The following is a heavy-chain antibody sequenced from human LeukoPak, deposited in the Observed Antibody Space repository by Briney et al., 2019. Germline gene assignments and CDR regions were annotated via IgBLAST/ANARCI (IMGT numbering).Heavy chain of an antibody. Sequence: GGSLRLSCAASGFTFSSYGMHWVRQAPGKGLEWVAFIRYDGSNKYYADSVKGRFTISRDNSKNSLYLQMNSLRAEDTAVYYCAREGRMVHWAFDIWGQGTMVTVSS. CDR2: IRYDGSNK. CDR3: AREGRMVHWAFDI. D-gene: IGHD1-1*01. CDR1: GFTFSSYG. J-gene: IGHJ3*02. V-gene: IGHV3-30*02.